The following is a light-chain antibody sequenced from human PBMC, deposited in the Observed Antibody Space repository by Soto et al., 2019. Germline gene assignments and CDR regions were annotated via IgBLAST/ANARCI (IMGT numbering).Light chain of an antibody. V-gene: IGKV1-39*01. CDR1: QTINSD. J-gene: IGKJ1*01. Sequence: DIRVTQSPSSMSASLGDRVPTTCRTSQTINSDLNWYQQKPGKAPSLLIFGVSQLYSAVTSRFSGGGSGTLFNSTINDLRREDSAMYFYQLTHSPPWTFGQGTKVEV. CDR3: QLTHSPPWT. CDR2: GVS.